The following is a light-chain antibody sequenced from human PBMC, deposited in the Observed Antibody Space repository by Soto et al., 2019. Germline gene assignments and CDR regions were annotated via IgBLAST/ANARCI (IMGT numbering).Light chain of an antibody. CDR3: CSYTGSATPWV. CDR1: SSDVGTYKY. V-gene: IGLV2-14*01. Sequence: QSALTQPASVSGSPGQSITISCTGSSSDVGTYKYVSWYQQHPGKAPKVIIHEVTNRPSGVSNRFSGSKSGNTASLTISGLQAEDEADYYCCSYTGSATPWVFGGGTKVTVL. J-gene: IGLJ3*02. CDR2: EVT.